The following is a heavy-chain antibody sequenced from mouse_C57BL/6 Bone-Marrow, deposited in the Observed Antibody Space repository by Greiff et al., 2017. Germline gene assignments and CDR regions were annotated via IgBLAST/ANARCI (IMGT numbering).Heavy chain of an antibody. D-gene: IGHD1-1*01. CDR2: ISYDGSN. CDR3: ARSSTTVGYFDY. Sequence: EVKLVESGPGLVKPSQSLSLTCSVTGYSITSGYYWNWIRQFPGNKLEWMGYISYDGSNNYNPSLKNRISITRDTSKNQFFLKLNSVTTEDTATYYCARSSTTVGYFDYWGQGTTLTVSS. J-gene: IGHJ2*01. CDR1: GYSITSGYY. V-gene: IGHV3-6*01.